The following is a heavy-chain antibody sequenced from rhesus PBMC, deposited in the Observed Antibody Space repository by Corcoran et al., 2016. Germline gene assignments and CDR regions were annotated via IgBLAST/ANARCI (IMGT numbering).Heavy chain of an antibody. V-gene: IGHV4S2*01. J-gene: IGHJ5-1*01. CDR1: GASISGNY. CDR3: ARDAVLGRFDV. Sequence: QVRLQESGPGLVKPSETLPLTCAVSGASISGNYWSWIRQAPGKGLEWIGRIDGSGGSTDYNPSLKSRVTISIDTSKNQFSLKLSSVTAADTAVYYCARDAVLGRFDVWGAGVLVTVSS. D-gene: IGHD2-15*01. CDR2: IDGSGGST.